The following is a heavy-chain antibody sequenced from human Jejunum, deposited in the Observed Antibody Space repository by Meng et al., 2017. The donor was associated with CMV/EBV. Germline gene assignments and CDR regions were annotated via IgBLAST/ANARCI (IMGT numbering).Heavy chain of an antibody. CDR1: GGSIRNDQW. J-gene: IGHJ4*02. CDR2: IYHSGRT. CDR3: TTLYGDSIS. Sequence: QAHLHGAVPGLVNPSGTLSLTGDVSGGSIRNDQWWSWVRQAPGKGLEWIGEIYHSGRTNYNPSVKSRVSMSVDKSQNHFSLRLSSVTAADTAVYYCTTLYGDSISWGQGTLVTVSS. V-gene: IGHV4-4*02. D-gene: IGHD4-17*01.